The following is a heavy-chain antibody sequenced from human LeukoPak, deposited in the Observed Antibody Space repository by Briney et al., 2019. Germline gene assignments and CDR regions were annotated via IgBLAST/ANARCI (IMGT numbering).Heavy chain of an antibody. CDR2: INPNSGGT. CDR1: GYTFTGYY. Sequence: ASVKVSCKASGYTFTGYYMHWVRQAPGQGLEWMGWINPNSGGTNYAQKFQGRVTMTRDTSISTAYMELSRLRSDDTAVYYCARVLAVAGTGGMDVWGQGTTVTVSS. D-gene: IGHD6-19*01. J-gene: IGHJ6*02. V-gene: IGHV1-2*02. CDR3: ARVLAVAGTGGMDV.